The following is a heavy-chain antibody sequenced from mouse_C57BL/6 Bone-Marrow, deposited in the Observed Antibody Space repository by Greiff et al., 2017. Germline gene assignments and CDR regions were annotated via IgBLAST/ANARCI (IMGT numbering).Heavy chain of an antibody. V-gene: IGHV1-26*01. CDR2: LNPNNGGT. D-gene: IGHD1-1*01. CDR3: ARDFYYGRDYAMDY. J-gene: IGHJ4*01. Sequence: EVQLQQSGPELVKPGASVKISCKASGYTFTDYYMNWVKQSHGKSLEWIGDLNPNNGGTSYNQKFKGKATLTVDKSSSTAYMELRSLTSEDSAVYYCARDFYYGRDYAMDYWGQGTSVTVAS. CDR1: GYTFTDYY.